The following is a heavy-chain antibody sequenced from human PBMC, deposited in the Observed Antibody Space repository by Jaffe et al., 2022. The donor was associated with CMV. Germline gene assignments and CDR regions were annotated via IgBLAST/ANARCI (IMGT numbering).Heavy chain of an antibody. Sequence: QVQLVESGGGVVQPGRSLRLSCAASGFTFSSYGMHWVRQAPGKGLEWVAVIWYDGSNKYYADSVKGRFTISRDNSKNTLYLQMNSLRAEDTAVYYCARDWGGYSYGSFFGYWGQGTLVTVSS. V-gene: IGHV3-33*08. D-gene: IGHD5-18*01. CDR2: IWYDGSNK. CDR3: ARDWGGYSYGSFFGY. CDR1: GFTFSSYG. J-gene: IGHJ4*02.